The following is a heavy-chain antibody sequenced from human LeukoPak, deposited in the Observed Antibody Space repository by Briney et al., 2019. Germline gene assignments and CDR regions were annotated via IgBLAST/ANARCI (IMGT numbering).Heavy chain of an antibody. CDR2: IYYSGST. D-gene: IGHD3-16*01. J-gene: IGHJ5*02. Sequence: SETLSLTCSVSGGSISSSSYYWDWIRQPPGKGLEWIGSIYYSGSTYYNPSLKSRVTISVDTSKNQFSLKLSSVTAADTAVYYCADLWTHGGVSWGQGTLVTVSS. V-gene: IGHV4-39*01. CDR1: GGSISSSSYY. CDR3: ADLWTHGGVS.